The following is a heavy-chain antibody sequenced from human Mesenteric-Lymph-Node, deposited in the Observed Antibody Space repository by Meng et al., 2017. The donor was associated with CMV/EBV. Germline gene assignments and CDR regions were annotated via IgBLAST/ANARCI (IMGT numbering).Heavy chain of an antibody. CDR2: ISRNGDTI. D-gene: IGHD3-22*01. CDR3: ARELIYYDSSGYYHAFDY. CDR1: GFTFSDYY. Sequence: GESLKISCAASGFTFSDYYMNWIRQAPGKGLEWLSFISRNGDTIYYADSVKGRFTISRDNAKNSLYLQMNSLRAEDTAVYYCARELIYYDSSGYYHAFDYWGQGTLVTVSS. J-gene: IGHJ4*02. V-gene: IGHV3-11*04.